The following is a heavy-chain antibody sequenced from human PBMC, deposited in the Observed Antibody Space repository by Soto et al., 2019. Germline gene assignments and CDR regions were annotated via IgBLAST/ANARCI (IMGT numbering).Heavy chain of an antibody. CDR3: TTDAIHSEPPRDY. J-gene: IGHJ4*02. Sequence: PGGSLRLSCAASGFTFSNAWMSWVRQAPGKGLEWVGRIKSNTDGGTTDYAAPVKGRFTISRDDSKNTLYLQMHSLNTEDTAVYYCTTDAIHSEPPRDYWGQGTLVTVSS. CDR1: GFTFSNAW. V-gene: IGHV3-15*01. D-gene: IGHD6-13*01. CDR2: IKSNTDGGTT.